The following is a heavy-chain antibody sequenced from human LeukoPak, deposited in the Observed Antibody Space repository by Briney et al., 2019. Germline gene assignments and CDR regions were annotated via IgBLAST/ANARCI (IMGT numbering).Heavy chain of an antibody. V-gene: IGHV3-11*01. CDR2: ISKSGSAI. D-gene: IGHD1-26*01. J-gene: IGHJ3*02. Sequence: PGGSLRLSCAASVFTFSDYYMSWIRQAPGKGLEWGSHISKSGSAIYKADSVRGRFTISRDNAKNSLYLQMNSLRGEDTAVYYCARVMGAYAFDIWGQGTMVTVSS. CDR1: VFTFSDYY. CDR3: ARVMGAYAFDI.